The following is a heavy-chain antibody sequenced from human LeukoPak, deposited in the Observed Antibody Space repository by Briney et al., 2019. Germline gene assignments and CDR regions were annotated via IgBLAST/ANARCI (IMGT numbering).Heavy chain of an antibody. Sequence: GASVKVSCKASGGTFSSYAISWVRQAPGQGLEWMGRIIPILGIANYAQKFQGRVTITADKSTRTAYMELSSLRSEDTSVYYCGGAGLGDYVSKMKDAFDIGGKGTMVTVSS. V-gene: IGHV1-69*04. J-gene: IGHJ3*02. CDR3: GGAGLGDYVSKMKDAFDI. CDR1: GGTFSSYA. CDR2: IIPILGIA. D-gene: IGHD4-17*01.